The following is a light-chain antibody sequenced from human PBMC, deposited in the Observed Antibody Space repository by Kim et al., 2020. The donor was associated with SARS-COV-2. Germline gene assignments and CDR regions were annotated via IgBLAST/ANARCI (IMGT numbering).Light chain of an antibody. CDR1: EDVSDY. V-gene: IGKV1-33*01. Sequence: ASVGDRVTITCQASEDVSDYFNWYHQKPGEAPKVLMRDAASLESGVPSRFSRGGYGTEFSLTISSVQPEDIGTYYCQQYDTSPFTFGRGTRLEIK. CDR2: DAA. CDR3: QQYDTSPFT. J-gene: IGKJ5*01.